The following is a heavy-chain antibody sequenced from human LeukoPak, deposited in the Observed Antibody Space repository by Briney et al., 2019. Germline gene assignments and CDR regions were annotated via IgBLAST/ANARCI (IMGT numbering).Heavy chain of an antibody. D-gene: IGHD2-21*02. CDR1: GFTFYNAW. Sequence: GGSLRLSCAASGFTFYNAWMSWVRQAPGKGLEWVGRIKSKADGETTDYAAPVKGRFSISRDDSKNTAYLQMNSLKIEDTAVYYCTADWGLVNCGGDCYLPWGQGTLVTVSS. CDR2: IKSKADGETT. V-gene: IGHV3-15*01. CDR3: TADWGLVNCGGDCYLP. J-gene: IGHJ5*02.